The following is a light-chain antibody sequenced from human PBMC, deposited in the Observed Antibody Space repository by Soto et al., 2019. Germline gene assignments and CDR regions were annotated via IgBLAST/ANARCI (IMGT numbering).Light chain of an antibody. Sequence: EIVLTQSPATLSSSPGERATLSCRASQSVSSSLAWYLQKPGQAPRLLIYGASNRAGGIPARFSGSGSGTDFTLTISSLEPEDFAVYYCQQRSNWPVTFGQGTRLEIK. J-gene: IGKJ5*01. CDR1: QSVSSS. CDR3: QQRSNWPVT. V-gene: IGKV3-11*01. CDR2: GAS.